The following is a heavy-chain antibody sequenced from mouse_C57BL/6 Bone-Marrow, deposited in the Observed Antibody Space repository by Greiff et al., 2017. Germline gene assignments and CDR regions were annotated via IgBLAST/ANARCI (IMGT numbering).Heavy chain of an antibody. CDR3: ASAWFAY. J-gene: IGHJ3*01. CDR1: GYTFTSYW. V-gene: IGHV1-64*01. Sequence: QVHVKQPGAELVKPGASVKLSCKASGYTFTSYWMHWVKQRPGQGLEWIGMIHPNSGSTNYNEKFKSKATLTVDKSSSTAYMQLSSLTSEDSAVYYCASAWFAYWGQGTLVTVSA. CDR2: IHPNSGST.